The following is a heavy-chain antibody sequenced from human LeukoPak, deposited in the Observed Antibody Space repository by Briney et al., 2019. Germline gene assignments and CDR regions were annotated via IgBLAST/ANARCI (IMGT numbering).Heavy chain of an antibody. Sequence: PSETLSLTCTVSGGSISSYYWSWLRQPPGKGLEWIGYIYYSGSTNYNPSLKSRVTISVDTSKNQFSLKLSSVTAADTAVYYCARSPNYYDSSGYYASAFDIWGQGTMVTVSS. J-gene: IGHJ3*02. D-gene: IGHD3-22*01. CDR2: IYYSGST. CDR3: ARSPNYYDSSGYYASAFDI. CDR1: GGSISSYY. V-gene: IGHV4-59*01.